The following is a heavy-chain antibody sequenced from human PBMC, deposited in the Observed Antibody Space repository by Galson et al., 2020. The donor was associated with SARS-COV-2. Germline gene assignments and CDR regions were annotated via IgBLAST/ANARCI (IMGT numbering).Heavy chain of an antibody. CDR2: INHSGST. CDR3: ARGAIVVVPAALGFNYYYYYYMDV. V-gene: IGHV4-34*01. Sequence: SETLSLTCAVYGGSFSGYYWSWIRQPPGKGLEWIGEINHSGSTNYNPSLKSRVTISVDTSKNQFSLKLSSVTAADTAVYYCARGAIVVVPAALGFNYYYYYYMDVWGKGTTVTVSS. D-gene: IGHD2-2*01. J-gene: IGHJ6*03. CDR1: GGSFSGYY.